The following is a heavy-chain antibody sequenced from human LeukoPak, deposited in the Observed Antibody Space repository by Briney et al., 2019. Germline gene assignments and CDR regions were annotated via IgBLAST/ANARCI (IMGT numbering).Heavy chain of an antibody. V-gene: IGHV3-7*01. J-gene: IGHJ4*02. CDR3: ARHSSMWIDY. D-gene: IGHD6-19*01. CDR2: IKQDGSDI. CDR1: GFTFNSFW. Sequence: GGSLRLTCAASGFTFNSFWMSWVRQAPGKGLEWVAQIKQDGSDIDYVDSVKGRFTISRDNAKNSLSLQMNSLRAEDTAVYYGARHSSMWIDYWGQGALVTVSS.